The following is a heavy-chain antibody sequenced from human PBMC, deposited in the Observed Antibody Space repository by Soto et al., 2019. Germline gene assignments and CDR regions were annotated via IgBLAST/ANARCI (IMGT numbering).Heavy chain of an antibody. V-gene: IGHV4-39*01. Sequence: NPSETLSLTCTVSGASVSSNSFYWGWIRQPPGRGLEWIGSIFYSGSSYYNASLKSRVTMSVDTSKNQFSLKLSSVTAADTAVYYCARHDSGPLDNWGQGTLVTVSS. CDR2: IFYSGSS. CDR3: ARHDSGPLDN. J-gene: IGHJ4*02. D-gene: IGHD2-21*01. CDR1: GASVSSNSFY.